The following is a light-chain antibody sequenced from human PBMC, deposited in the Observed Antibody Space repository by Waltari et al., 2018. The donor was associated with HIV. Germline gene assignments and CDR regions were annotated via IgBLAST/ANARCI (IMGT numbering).Light chain of an antibody. CDR2: DAS. CDR1: QSIATN. J-gene: IGKJ2*01. V-gene: IGKV3-15*01. Sequence: EIVMTQSPATLWLSPGETATLPCRTRQSIATNLAWYQQKRGQAPKLLIYDASTGAAGVPPRFSGSGSGTEFNLTIDSLQSDDFAIYYCQHYNNWPYTFARGSKVEVK. CDR3: QHYNNWPYT.